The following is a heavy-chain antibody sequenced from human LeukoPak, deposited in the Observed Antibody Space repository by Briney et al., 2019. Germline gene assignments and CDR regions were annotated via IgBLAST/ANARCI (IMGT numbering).Heavy chain of an antibody. CDR2: IYYSGST. CDR1: GGSISSYY. Sequence: PSETLSHTCTVSGGSISSYYWSWIRQPPGKGLEWIGYIYYSGSTNYNPSLKSRVTISVDTSKNQFSLKLSSVTAADTAVYYCARGQDTAMVFDYWGQGTLVTVSS. V-gene: IGHV4-59*01. D-gene: IGHD5-18*01. CDR3: ARGQDTAMVFDY. J-gene: IGHJ4*02.